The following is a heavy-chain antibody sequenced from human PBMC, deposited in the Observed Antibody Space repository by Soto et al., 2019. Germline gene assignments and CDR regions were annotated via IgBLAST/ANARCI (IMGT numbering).Heavy chain of an antibody. CDR1: GGTFSNFA. Sequence: QVQLVQSGAEVKKPGSSVKVSCKASGGTFSNFAISWVRQAPGQGLEWMGGFIPIFGTLNYAQRFQGRLTISADESTSTAYMELSRRRAEDTAVDYCARFEQLVLHWGQGTLVTVSS. CDR2: FIPIFGTL. CDR3: ARFEQLVLH. D-gene: IGHD6-13*01. J-gene: IGHJ1*01. V-gene: IGHV1-69*01.